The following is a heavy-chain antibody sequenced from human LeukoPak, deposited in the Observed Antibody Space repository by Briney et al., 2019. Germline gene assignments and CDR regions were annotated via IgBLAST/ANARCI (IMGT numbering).Heavy chain of an antibody. CDR2: IHSNDDT. D-gene: IGHD5-18*01. V-gene: IGHV3-53*01. Sequence: GGSLRLSCAASDFTVISNYMTWVRQAPGKGLECISVIHSNDDTYYAASVKGRFTISRDTSNHTLYLQMNSLRAEDTAVYFCTRGHAAMGDYWGQGTLVTVSS. CDR1: DFTVISNY. CDR3: TRGHAAMGDY. J-gene: IGHJ4*02.